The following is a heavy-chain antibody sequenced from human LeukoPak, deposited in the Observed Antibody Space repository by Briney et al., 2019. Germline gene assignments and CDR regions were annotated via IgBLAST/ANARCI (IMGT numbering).Heavy chain of an antibody. J-gene: IGHJ4*02. CDR3: ARDPCGGGSCFYYFDY. D-gene: IGHD2-15*01. CDR2: IRYDGTNK. V-gene: IGHV3-30*02. CDR1: GFIFSSYG. Sequence: GGSLRLSCAASGFIFSSYGMHWVRQAPGKGLEWVAFIRYDGTNKIYADSVKGRFTISRDNSKNTLYLQMNSLRAEDTAVYYCARDPCGGGSCFYYFDYWGQGTLVTVSS.